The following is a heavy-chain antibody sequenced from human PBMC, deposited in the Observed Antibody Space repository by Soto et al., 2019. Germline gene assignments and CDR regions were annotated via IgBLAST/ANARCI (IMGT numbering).Heavy chain of an antibody. CDR1: GGSISSRNW. D-gene: IGHD3-22*01. Sequence: QVQLQSGPGLVKPSGTLSLTCAVSGGSISSRNWWSWVRQPPGKGLEWIGEIFHTGSTNYNPSLRSRATISVDKSKNQFSLELNSVTAADTAVYYCARAGDSSGYGDYWGQGTLVTVSS. CDR3: ARAGDSSGYGDY. CDR2: IFHTGST. V-gene: IGHV4-4*02. J-gene: IGHJ4*02.